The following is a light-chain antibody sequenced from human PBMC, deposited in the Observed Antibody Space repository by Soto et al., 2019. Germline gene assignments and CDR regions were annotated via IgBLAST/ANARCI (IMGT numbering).Light chain of an antibody. CDR2: DVS. CDR1: SSDVGGYNY. V-gene: IGLV2-14*01. J-gene: IGLJ2*01. Sequence: QSALTQPASVSGSPGQSITISCTGTSSDVGGYNYVSWYQQHPGKAPKVMIYDVSNRPSGVSNRFSGSKSGNTASLTISGIQAEDEADYYCSSYTSSSTLVLFGGGTKLTVL. CDR3: SSYTSSSTLVL.